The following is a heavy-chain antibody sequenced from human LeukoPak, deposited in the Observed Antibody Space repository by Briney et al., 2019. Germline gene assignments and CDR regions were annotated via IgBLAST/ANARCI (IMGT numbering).Heavy chain of an antibody. CDR1: GYTFTSYG. Sequence: GASVKVSCKASGYTFTSYGISWVRQAPGQGLEWMGWISAYNGNTNYAQKLQGRVTMTTDTSTSTAYMELRSLRSDDTAVYYCARDTSSSWYSANWFDPWAREPWSPSPQ. J-gene: IGHJ5*02. D-gene: IGHD6-13*01. CDR3: ARDTSSSWYSANWFDP. V-gene: IGHV1-18*04. CDR2: ISAYNGNT.